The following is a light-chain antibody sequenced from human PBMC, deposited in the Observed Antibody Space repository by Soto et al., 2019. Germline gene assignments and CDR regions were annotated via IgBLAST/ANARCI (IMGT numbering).Light chain of an antibody. CDR1: QSVNSN. CDR2: GAS. V-gene: IGKV3-15*01. Sequence: ETVMTQPPATLSVSPGERATLSCRASQSVNSNLAWYQQKLGQAPRVLIFGASTRATGIPARFSGSGSGTEFTLTISSLQSEDFAVYYCQQYSIWRTFGQGTKVDIK. CDR3: QQYSIWRT. J-gene: IGKJ1*01.